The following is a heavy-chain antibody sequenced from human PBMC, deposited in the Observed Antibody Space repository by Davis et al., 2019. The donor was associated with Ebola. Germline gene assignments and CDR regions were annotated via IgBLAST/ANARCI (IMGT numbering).Heavy chain of an antibody. CDR1: GYTFTNYG. V-gene: IGHV1-18*04. Sequence: SVTVSCKASGYTFTNYGITWVRQPPEQGLEWTGWINPHNGNTNYAQNVQGRVTMTTDTSTSTAYMEVGSLKSDDTAVYYCARAQFPTTSDHWGQGTLVTVSS. CDR2: INPHNGNT. J-gene: IGHJ4*02. D-gene: IGHD1-1*01. CDR3: ARAQFPTTSDH.